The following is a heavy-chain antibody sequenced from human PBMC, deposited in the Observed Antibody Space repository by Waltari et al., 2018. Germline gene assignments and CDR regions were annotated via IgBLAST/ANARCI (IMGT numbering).Heavy chain of an antibody. CDR2: IKKDASTK. CDR3: ARHGDFCFDY. D-gene: IGHD4-17*01. V-gene: IGHV3-7*01. Sequence: EVQLVESGGGLVQPGGSLRLSCAASGFTFSSYAMSWVRQAPGKGLEWVANIKKDASTKYYVDSVKGRFTISRDNAKNSLYLEMNSLTAEDTAVYYCARHGDFCFDYWGQGILVTVSS. CDR1: GFTFSSYA. J-gene: IGHJ4*02.